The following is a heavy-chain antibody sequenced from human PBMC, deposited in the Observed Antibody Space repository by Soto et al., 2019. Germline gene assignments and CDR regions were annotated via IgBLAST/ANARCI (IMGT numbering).Heavy chain of an antibody. CDR1: GYTFTSHY. J-gene: IGHJ4*02. Sequence: QVQLVQSGAEVKKPGASVMVSCRASGYTFTSHYMHWVRQAPGQGLEWMGMIDPSGGATTYAQKFQXRVTITRDTSTTTVYMELSSLSPEDTAVYSCSRGLWQWLFDYWGQGTLVTVSS. V-gene: IGHV1-46*03. CDR3: SRGLWQWLFDY. D-gene: IGHD6-19*01. CDR2: IDPSGGAT.